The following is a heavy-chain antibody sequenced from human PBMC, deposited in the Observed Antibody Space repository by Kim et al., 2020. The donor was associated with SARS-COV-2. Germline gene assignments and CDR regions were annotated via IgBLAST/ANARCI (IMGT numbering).Heavy chain of an antibody. D-gene: IGHD4-17*01. J-gene: IGHJ5*02. V-gene: IGHV4-34*01. CDR1: GGSFSGYY. CDR3: VRRPYGDSWDTWFDP. CDR2: INHSGST. Sequence: SETLSLTCAVYGGSFSGYYWSWIRQPPGKGLEWIGEINHSGSTNYNPSLKSRVTISVDTSKNQFSLKLSSVTAADTAVYYCVRRPYGDSWDTWFDPWG.